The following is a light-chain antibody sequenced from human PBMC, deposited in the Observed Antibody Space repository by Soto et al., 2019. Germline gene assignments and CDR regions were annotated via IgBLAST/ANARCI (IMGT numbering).Light chain of an antibody. V-gene: IGLV2-14*01. J-gene: IGLJ1*01. CDR1: SSDVGGYNY. Sequence: QSVLTQPASVSGSPGQSITISCTGTSSDVGGYNYVSWYQQHPGKAPKLMIYEVSNRPSGVSNRFSGSKSGNTASMTISGPQPEAEDAHYCSSYQSSSTYVFGTGTKVT. CDR3: SSYQSSSTYV. CDR2: EVS.